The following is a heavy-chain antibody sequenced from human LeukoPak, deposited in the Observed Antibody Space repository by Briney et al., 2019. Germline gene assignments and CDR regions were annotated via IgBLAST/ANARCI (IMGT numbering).Heavy chain of an antibody. CDR3: ARDRYNWNYGDY. J-gene: IGHJ4*02. D-gene: IGHD1-7*01. V-gene: IGHV1-18*01. CDR2: ISAYNGNT. Sequence: ASVKVSCKASGYTFTSYGISWVRQAPGQGLEWMGWISAYNGNTNYAQKLQGRVTMTTNTSISTAYMELMSLRSDDTCVYYCARDRYNWNYGDYWGQGTLVTVSS. CDR1: GYTFTSYG.